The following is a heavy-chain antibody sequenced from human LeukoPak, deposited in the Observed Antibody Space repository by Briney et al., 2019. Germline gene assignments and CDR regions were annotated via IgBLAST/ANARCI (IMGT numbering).Heavy chain of an antibody. D-gene: IGHD3-22*01. CDR1: GYTFTVYF. CDR2: INPNSGGT. Sequence: GASVTVPCKASGYTFTVYFMHWVRQAPGQGLEWMGWINPNSGGTNYAQKFQGRVTMTRDTSISTAYMELSRLRSDDTAVYYCARELNYDSSGYYFDYWGQGTLVTVSS. J-gene: IGHJ4*02. CDR3: ARELNYDSSGYYFDY. V-gene: IGHV1-2*02.